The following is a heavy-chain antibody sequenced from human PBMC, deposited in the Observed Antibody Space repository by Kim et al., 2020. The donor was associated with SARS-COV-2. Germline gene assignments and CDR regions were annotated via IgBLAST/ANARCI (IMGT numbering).Heavy chain of an antibody. CDR3: AKARSSSWPDAFDI. D-gene: IGHD6-13*01. CDR2: ISYDGSNK. CDR1: GFTFSSYG. Sequence: GGSLRLSCAASGFTFSSYGMHWVRQAPGKGLEWVAVISYDGSNKYYADSVKGRFTISRDNSKNTLYLQMNSLRAEDTAVYYCAKARSSSWPDAFDIWGQG. J-gene: IGHJ3*02. V-gene: IGHV3-30*18.